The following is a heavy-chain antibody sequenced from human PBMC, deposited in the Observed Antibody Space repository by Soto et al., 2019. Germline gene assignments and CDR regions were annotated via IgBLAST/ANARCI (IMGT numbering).Heavy chain of an antibody. J-gene: IGHJ6*02. CDR2: IKSKTDGGTT. Sequence: GGSLRLSCAASGFTFSNAWMNWVRQAPGKGLEWVGRIKSKTDGGTTDYAAPVKGRFTISRDDSKNTLYLQMNSLKTEDTAVYYCTTERHQTYYDFWSGSVQYYYYGMDVWGQGITVTVS. CDR1: GFTFSNAW. V-gene: IGHV3-15*07. D-gene: IGHD3-3*01. CDR3: TTERHQTYYDFWSGSVQYYYYGMDV.